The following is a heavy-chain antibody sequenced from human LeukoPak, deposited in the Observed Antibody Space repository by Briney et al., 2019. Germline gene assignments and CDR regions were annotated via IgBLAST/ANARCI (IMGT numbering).Heavy chain of an antibody. D-gene: IGHD5-18*01. V-gene: IGHV1-2*04. CDR2: INPNSGGT. Sequence: WASVKVSCKASGYTFTGYYMHWVRQAPGQGLEWMGWINPNSGGTNYAQKFQGWVTMTRDTSISTAYMELSSLRSEDTAVYYCARGTAMVFLGNYWGQGTLVTVSS. CDR3: ARGTAMVFLGNY. J-gene: IGHJ4*02. CDR1: GYTFTGYY.